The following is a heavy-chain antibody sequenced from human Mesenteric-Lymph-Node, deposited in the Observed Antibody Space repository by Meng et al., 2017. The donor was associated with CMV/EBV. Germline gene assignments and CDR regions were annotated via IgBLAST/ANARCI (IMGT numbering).Heavy chain of an antibody. CDR3: ARHESDHLGDFWSGYYTD. J-gene: IGHJ4*02. D-gene: IGHD3-3*01. CDR1: ISSNNW. CDR2: VHHSGST. V-gene: IGHV4-4*02. Sequence: ISSNNWWTWVRQPPGKGLECIGAVHHSGSTNYNPSLKSRVSMTVDKSKNHFSLKLSSVTAADTAVYYCARHESDHLGDFWSGYYTDWGQGTLVTVSS.